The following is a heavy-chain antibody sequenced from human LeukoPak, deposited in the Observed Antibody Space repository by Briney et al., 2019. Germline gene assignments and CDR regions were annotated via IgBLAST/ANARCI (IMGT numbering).Heavy chain of an antibody. J-gene: IGHJ2*01. CDR1: GGSTSSDY. CDR3: ARLKLGAYFDL. V-gene: IGHV4-59*08. CDR2: VYNSGDT. D-gene: IGHD3-16*01. Sequence: SETLSHTCTVSGGSTSSDYWSWIRQSPGKGLEWVGYVYNSGDTGKNPSLKSRVTILLDMSKNQCSLKLTSVSAADTAVYYCARLKLGAYFDLWGRGTRVTVSS.